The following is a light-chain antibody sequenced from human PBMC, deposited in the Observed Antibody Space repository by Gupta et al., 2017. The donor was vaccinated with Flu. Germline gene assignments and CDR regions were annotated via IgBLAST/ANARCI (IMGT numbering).Light chain of an antibody. V-gene: IGKV3-15*01. CDR3: QQYKNPMYS. CDR2: GAS. J-gene: IGKJ2*03. Sequence: EIVMAQSPATLSVSPGERATLSCRASQSVSSNLAWYQQTPGQAPRLLISGASNRATGIPARFSGSGSGTEFTLTISSLQSEDFAVYYCQQYKNPMYSFGQGTKLEIK. CDR1: QSVSSN.